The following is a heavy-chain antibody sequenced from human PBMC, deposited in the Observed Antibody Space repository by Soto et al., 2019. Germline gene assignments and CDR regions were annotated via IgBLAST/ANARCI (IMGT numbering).Heavy chain of an antibody. V-gene: IGHV4-4*07. J-gene: IGHJ5*02. CDR1: GVSMRNSY. Sequence: WETLALTCSVSGVSMRNSYRTSIRQSAGKGLEWIGRISTSGNTNYNPSLNSRITMSVDTSKNQVSLKLTSVTAADTAVYYCARGGGVPALGDPWGQGTLVTVS. CDR2: ISTSGNT. D-gene: IGHD3-16*01. CDR3: ARGGGVPALGDP.